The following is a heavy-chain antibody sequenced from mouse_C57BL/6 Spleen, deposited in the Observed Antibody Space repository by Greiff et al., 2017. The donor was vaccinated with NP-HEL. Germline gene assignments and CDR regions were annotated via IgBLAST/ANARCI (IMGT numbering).Heavy chain of an antibody. Sequence: QVQLQQSGAELVRPGASVTLSCKASGYTFTDYEMHWVKQTPVHGLEWIGAIDPETGGTAYNQKFKGKAILTADKSSSTAYMELRSLTSEDSAVYYCTRTLRSRYFDVWGTGTTVTVSS. CDR2: IDPETGGT. J-gene: IGHJ1*03. CDR3: TRTLRSRYFDV. V-gene: IGHV1-15*01. CDR1: GYTFTDYE. D-gene: IGHD6-5*01.